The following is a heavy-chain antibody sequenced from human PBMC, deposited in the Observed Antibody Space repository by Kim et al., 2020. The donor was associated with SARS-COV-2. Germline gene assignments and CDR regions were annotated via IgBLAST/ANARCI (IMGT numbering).Heavy chain of an antibody. Sequence: DSVKGRFTVSRDNAQKSLYLQMNSLRAEDTAVYYCAREGCGSTSCYLFDSWGQGTLVTVSS. V-gene: IGHV3-11*01. CDR3: AREGCGSTSCYLFDS. J-gene: IGHJ4*02. D-gene: IGHD2-2*01.